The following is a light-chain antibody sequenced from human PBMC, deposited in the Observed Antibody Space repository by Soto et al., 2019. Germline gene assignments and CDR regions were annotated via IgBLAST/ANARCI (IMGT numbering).Light chain of an antibody. CDR3: QQYDSFSVT. V-gene: IGKV1-5*01. CDR2: DIS. CDR1: QSISTW. Sequence: DIKMAQSPSTLSASVGDRVTITCRASQSISTWLAWYQQKPGKAPNLLIYDISTLESGVPSRFSGSGSGTEFRLTISTMQPNDFATYYCQQYDSFSVTFGQGTLLEIK. J-gene: IGKJ5*01.